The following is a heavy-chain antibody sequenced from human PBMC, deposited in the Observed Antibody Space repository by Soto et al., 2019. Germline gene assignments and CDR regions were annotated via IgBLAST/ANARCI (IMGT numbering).Heavy chain of an antibody. CDR2: ISGSGGST. CDR3: AKGISSPPSYFDY. J-gene: IGHJ4*02. V-gene: IGHV3-23*01. Sequence: GVSPRLSFAASGFTFSSYSMSWVRQAPGKGLEWVSAISGSGGSTYYADSVKGRFTISRDNSKNTLYLQMNSLRAEDTAVYYCAKGISSPPSYFDYWGQGTLVTVSS. CDR1: GFTFSSYS. D-gene: IGHD6-6*01.